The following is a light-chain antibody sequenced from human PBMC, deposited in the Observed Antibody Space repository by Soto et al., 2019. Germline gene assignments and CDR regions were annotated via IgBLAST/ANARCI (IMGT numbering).Light chain of an antibody. CDR3: QQYNNWPPWT. J-gene: IGKJ1*01. CDR1: QSVSSN. Sequence: EIVLTQSPGTLSLSPGERATLSCRASQSVSSNYITWYQQKPGQAPRRLIFGASSRATGIPDRFSGSGSGTEFTLTISSLQSEDFAVYYCQQYNNWPPWTFGQGTKVDIK. V-gene: IGKV3D-15*01. CDR2: GAS.